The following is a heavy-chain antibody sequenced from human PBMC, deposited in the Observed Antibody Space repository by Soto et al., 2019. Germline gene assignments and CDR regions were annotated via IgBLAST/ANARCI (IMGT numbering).Heavy chain of an antibody. CDR2: IIPIFGTA. CDR3: ARALGYAFDI. J-gene: IGHJ3*02. D-gene: IGHD7-27*01. Sequence: SVKVSCKASGGTFSSYAISWVRQAPGQGLEWMGGIIPIFGTANYAQKFQGRVTITADESTSTAYMELSSLRAEDMAVYYCARALGYAFDIWGQGTMVTVSS. V-gene: IGHV1-69*13. CDR1: GGTFSSYA.